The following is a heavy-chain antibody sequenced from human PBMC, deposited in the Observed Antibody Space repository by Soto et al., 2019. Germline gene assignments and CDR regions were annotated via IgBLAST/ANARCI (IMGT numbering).Heavy chain of an antibody. CDR1: GGSISSGGYY. CDR3: ARGGSGSYYVFDY. Sequence: QVQLQESGPGLVKPSQTLSLTCTVSGGSISSGGYYWSWIRQHPGKGLEWIGYIYYSGSTYYNPSLKSRVTLSVDTSKNQFSLKLSSVTAADTAVYYCARGGSGSYYVFDYWGQGTLVTVSS. CDR2: IYYSGST. V-gene: IGHV4-31*03. D-gene: IGHD3-10*01. J-gene: IGHJ4*02.